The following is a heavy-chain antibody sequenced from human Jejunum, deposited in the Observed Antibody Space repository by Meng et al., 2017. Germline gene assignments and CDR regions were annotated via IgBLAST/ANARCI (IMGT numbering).Heavy chain of an antibody. CDR2: IRNKANSFTT. CDR1: GFTCSDYY. CDR3: TRAPGDGYFDS. J-gene: IGHJ4*02. Sequence: EVQLVESGGGLVQPGGPLGLSCAASGFTCSDYYMDWVRQAPGKGLEWVARIRNKANSFTTEYAASVKGRFTISRDESKNSLYLQMNSLTTEDTAIYYCTRAPGDGYFDSWGQGALVTVSS. D-gene: IGHD5-24*01. V-gene: IGHV3-72*01.